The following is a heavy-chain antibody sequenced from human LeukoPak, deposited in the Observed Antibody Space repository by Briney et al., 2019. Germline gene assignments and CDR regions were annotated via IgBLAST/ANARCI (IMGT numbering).Heavy chain of an antibody. V-gene: IGHV4-30-2*01. CDR2: IYHSGGT. Sequence: PSQTLSLTCTVSGGSISSGGYYRRWIRQPLGKGLEWIGYIYHSGGTYYNPSLKSRVTISVDRSKNQFSLKLSSVTAADTAVYYCARGLEMAFLDYWGQGTLVTVSS. CDR1: GGSISSGGYY. CDR3: ARGLEMAFLDY. J-gene: IGHJ4*02. D-gene: IGHD5-24*01.